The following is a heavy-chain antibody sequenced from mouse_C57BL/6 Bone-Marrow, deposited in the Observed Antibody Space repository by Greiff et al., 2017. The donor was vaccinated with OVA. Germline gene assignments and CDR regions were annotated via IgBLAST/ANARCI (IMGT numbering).Heavy chain of an antibody. V-gene: IGHV1-22*01. J-gene: IGHJ1*03. CDR3: ARKRRSWYFDV. CDR2: INPNNGGT. Sequence: EVQLQQSGPELVKPGASVKMSCKASGYTFTDYNMHWVKQSHGKSLEWIGYINPNNGGTSYNQKFKGKATLTVNKSSSTAYMELRSLTSEDSAVYDCARKRRSWYFDVWGTGTTVTVSS. CDR1: GYTFTDYN.